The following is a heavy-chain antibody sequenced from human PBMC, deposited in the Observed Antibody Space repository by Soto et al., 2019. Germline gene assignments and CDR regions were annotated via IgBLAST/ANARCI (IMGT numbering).Heavy chain of an antibody. D-gene: IGHD3-10*01. CDR2: INHSGST. Sequence: PSETLSLTCAVYGGSFSGYYWSWIRQPPGKGLEWIGEINHSGSTNYNPSLKSRVTISVDTAKNQFSLKPSSVTAADTAVYYCARVSGIYYYGMDGWGQGTTVTVS. CDR1: GGSFSGYY. J-gene: IGHJ6*02. CDR3: ARVSGIYYYGMDG. V-gene: IGHV4-34*01.